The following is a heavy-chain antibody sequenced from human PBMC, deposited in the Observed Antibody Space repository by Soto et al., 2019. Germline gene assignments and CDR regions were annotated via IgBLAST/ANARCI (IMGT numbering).Heavy chain of an antibody. V-gene: IGHV2-5*01. D-gene: IGHD3-22*01. CDR1: GFSLSTSGVG. CDR3: ARLYYYDRSGYYYFDY. Sequence: QITLKESGPTLVKPTQTLTLTCTFSGFSLSTSGVGVGWIRQPPGKALEWLALIYWNDEKRYSPSLKSRITITEDPSKNQVVLTMTNMDPVDTATYYCARLYYYDRSGYYYFDYWGQGTLVTVS. CDR2: IYWNDEK. J-gene: IGHJ4*02.